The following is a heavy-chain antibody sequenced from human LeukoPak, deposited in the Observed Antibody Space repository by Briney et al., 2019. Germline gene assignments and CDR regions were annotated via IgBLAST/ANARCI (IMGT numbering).Heavy chain of an antibody. D-gene: IGHD3-22*01. V-gene: IGHV3-48*03. J-gene: IGHJ1*01. Sequence: GGSLRLSCAPSGFTFSSYEMNWVRQAPGKGLEWVSYISSSGSTIYYADSVKGRFTISRDNAKNSLYLQMNSLRAEDTAVYYCATRGDYYDSSGYYGPPAAEDFHHCGQGTLVTVSS. CDR3: ATRGDYYDSSGYYGPPAAEDFHH. CDR1: GFTFSSYE. CDR2: ISSSGSTI.